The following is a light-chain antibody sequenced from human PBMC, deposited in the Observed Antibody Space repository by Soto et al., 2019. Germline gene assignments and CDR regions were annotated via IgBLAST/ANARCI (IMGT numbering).Light chain of an antibody. V-gene: IGKV3-20*01. CDR2: GTS. CDR3: QQYETPPWT. J-gene: IGKJ1*01. Sequence: ENVLTQSPGTLSLSPGERATLSCMASQSVSSSYLAWYQQKPGQAPRLLIYGTSRRPTGIPDRFSGSGSGTDFTLTISGPEPEDFAVYFCQQYETPPWTFGLGTKVEIK. CDR1: QSVSSSY.